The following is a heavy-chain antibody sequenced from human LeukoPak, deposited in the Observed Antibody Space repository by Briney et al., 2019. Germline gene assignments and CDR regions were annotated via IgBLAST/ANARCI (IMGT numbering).Heavy chain of an antibody. D-gene: IGHD3-22*01. CDR3: ARTQTRNYYDSDDYFDY. J-gene: IGHJ4*02. CDR1: GGSISSSTYY. V-gene: IGHV4-39*07. CDR2: IYYSGST. Sequence: ASETLSLTCTVSGGSISSSTYYWGWIRQPPGKGGLEWIGSIYYSGSTYYNPSLKSRVTISVDTSKNHFSLKLSSVTAADTAVYYCARTQTRNYYDSDDYFDYWGQGTLVTVSS.